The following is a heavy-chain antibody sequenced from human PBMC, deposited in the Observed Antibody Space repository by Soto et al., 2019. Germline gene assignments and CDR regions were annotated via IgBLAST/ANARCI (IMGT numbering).Heavy chain of an antibody. CDR3: ARGHSSGWYYYYYGMDV. Sequence: SETLSLTCTVSGGSFSSGSYYWSWIRQPPGKGLEWIGYIYYSGSTNYNPSLKSRVTISVDTSKNQFSLKLSSVTAADTAVYYCARGHSSGWYYYYYGMDVWGQGTTVTVSS. CDR2: IYYSGST. V-gene: IGHV4-61*01. CDR1: GGSFSSGSYY. D-gene: IGHD6-19*01. J-gene: IGHJ6*02.